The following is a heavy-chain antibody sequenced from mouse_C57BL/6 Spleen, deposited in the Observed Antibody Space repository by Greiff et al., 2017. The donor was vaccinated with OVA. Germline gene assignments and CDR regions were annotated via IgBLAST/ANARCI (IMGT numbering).Heavy chain of an antibody. CDR3: ARHEEGYYSNSAWFAY. D-gene: IGHD2-5*01. CDR2: FYPGSGSI. Sequence: VKLVESGAELVKPGASVKLSCKASGYTFTEYTIHWVKQRSGQGLEWIGWFYPGSGSIKYNEKFKDKATLTADKSSSTVYMELSRLTSEDSAVYFCARHEEGYYSNSAWFAYWGQGTLVTVSA. J-gene: IGHJ3*01. CDR1: GYTFTEYT. V-gene: IGHV1-62-2*01.